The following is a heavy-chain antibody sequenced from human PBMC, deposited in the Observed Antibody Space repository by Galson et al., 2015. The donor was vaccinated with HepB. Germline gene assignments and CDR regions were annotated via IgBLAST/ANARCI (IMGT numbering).Heavy chain of an antibody. J-gene: IGHJ4*02. D-gene: IGHD4-17*01. CDR2: INHSGST. CDR3: ASYGDYPGLFDY. V-gene: IGHV4-34*01. CDR1: GGSFSGYY. Sequence: SETLSLTCAVYGGSFSGYYWSWIRQPPGRGLEWIGEINHSGSTNYNPSLKSRVTISVDTSKNQFSLKLSSVTAADTAVYYCASYGDYPGLFDYWGQGTLVTVSS.